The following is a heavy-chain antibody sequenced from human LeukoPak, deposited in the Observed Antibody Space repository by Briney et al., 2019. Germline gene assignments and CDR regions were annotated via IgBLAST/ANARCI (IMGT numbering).Heavy chain of an antibody. CDR1: GYTFTGYY. Sequence: ASVKVSCKASGYTFTGYYMHWVRQAPGQGLEWMGIINPSGGSTSYAQKFQGRVTMTRDTSTSTVYMELSSLRSEDTAVYYCARDVAARRFAGAFDIWGQGTMVTVSS. D-gene: IGHD6-6*01. J-gene: IGHJ3*02. V-gene: IGHV1-46*01. CDR3: ARDVAARRFAGAFDI. CDR2: INPSGGST.